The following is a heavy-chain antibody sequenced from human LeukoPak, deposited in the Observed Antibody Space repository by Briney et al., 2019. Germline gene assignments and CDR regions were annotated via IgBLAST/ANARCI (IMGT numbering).Heavy chain of an antibody. J-gene: IGHJ4*02. CDR2: ISSSGSTI. V-gene: IGHV3-11*01. D-gene: IGHD5-12*01. CDR1: GFTFSDYY. Sequence: GGSLRLSFAASGFTFSDYYMSWIRQAPGKGLEWVSYISSSGSTIYYADSVKGRFTISRDNAKNSLYLQMNSLRAEDTAVYYCARQIVATNEFDYWGQGTLVTVSS. CDR3: ARQIVATNEFDY.